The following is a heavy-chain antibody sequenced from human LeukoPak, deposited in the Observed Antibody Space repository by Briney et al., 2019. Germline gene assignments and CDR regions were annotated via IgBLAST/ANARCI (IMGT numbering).Heavy chain of an antibody. J-gene: IGHJ4*02. CDR3: ARSGSDFDC. Sequence: GGSLRLSCAASGFTFSSYWMSWVRQAPGKGLEWVANIKQDGSEKNYVDSVKGRFTISRDNAKNSQYLQINSLRVEDTAVNYCARSGSDFDCWGQGTLVSVSS. CDR1: GFTFSSYW. D-gene: IGHD1-26*01. CDR2: IKQDGSEK. V-gene: IGHV3-7*01.